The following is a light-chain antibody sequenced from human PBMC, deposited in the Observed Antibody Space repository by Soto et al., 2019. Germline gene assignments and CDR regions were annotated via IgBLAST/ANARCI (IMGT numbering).Light chain of an antibody. CDR3: QSYDSSLSEV. J-gene: IGLJ1*01. V-gene: IGLV1-40*01. CDR2: GNS. Sequence: QSVLTQPPSGSGAPGQRVTISCTGSSSNIGAGYDVHWYQQLPGTAPKLLIYGNSNRPSGVPDRFSGSKSGTSASLAITGLQAEDEADYYCQSYDSSLSEVFGTGTKSPS. CDR1: SSNIGAGYD.